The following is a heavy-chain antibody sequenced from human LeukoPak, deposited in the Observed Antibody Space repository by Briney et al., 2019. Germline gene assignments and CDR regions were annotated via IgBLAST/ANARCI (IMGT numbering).Heavy chain of an antibody. CDR2: INHSGST. CDR3: ARDGETNDYGDYPFDY. D-gene: IGHD4-17*01. Sequence: SETLSLTCAVYGGSFSGYYWSWIRQPPGKGLEWIGEINHSGSTNYNPSLKSRVTISVDTSKNQFSLKLSSVTAADTAVYYCARDGETNDYGDYPFDYWGQGTLVTVSS. CDR1: GGSFSGYY. V-gene: IGHV4-34*01. J-gene: IGHJ4*02.